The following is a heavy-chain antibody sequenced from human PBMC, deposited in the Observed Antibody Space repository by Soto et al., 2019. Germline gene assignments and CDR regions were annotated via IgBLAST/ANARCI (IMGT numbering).Heavy chain of an antibody. CDR2: IYPSGGT. CDR1: GGSVSSGGFS. J-gene: IGHJ4*02. Sequence: QLQLQESGSGLVKPSQTLSLTCTVSGGSVSSGGFSWSWIRQPPGKGLEWIGYIYPSGGTYYNPSLKSRVTISLDRSKNQFSLKLTSVTAADSAVYYCARGGDYYFDSWGQGTLVTVSS. V-gene: IGHV4-30-2*01. CDR3: ARGGDYYFDS. D-gene: IGHD2-21*01.